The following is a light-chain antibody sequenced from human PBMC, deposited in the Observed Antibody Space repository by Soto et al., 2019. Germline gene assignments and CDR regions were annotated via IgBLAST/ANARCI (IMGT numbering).Light chain of an antibody. J-gene: IGLJ2*01. CDR2: DVS. Sequence: QSALTQPRSVSGSPGQSVTISCSGSSSDIGGYNYVSWYRQHPGKAPELMIYDVSLRPSGVPDRFSGSKCGNTSSLTISGLQAEDEDDYYCCSYAGSYTLLFGGGTQLTVL. CDR1: SSDIGGYNY. V-gene: IGLV2-11*01. CDR3: CSYAGSYTLL.